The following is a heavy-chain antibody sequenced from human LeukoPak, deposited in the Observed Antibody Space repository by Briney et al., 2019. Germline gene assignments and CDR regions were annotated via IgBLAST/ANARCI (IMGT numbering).Heavy chain of an antibody. V-gene: IGHV3-30*02. CDR2: IRSDGSNK. Sequence: PGGSLRLSCAASGFTFSFYDMHWVRQAPGKGLEWVALIRSDGSNKYYADSVKGRFTISRDNSKHTMYLQMSSLRAEDTAVYYCACSGLPASRSSLNYWGQGTLVTVSS. J-gene: IGHJ4*02. CDR3: ACSGLPASRSSLNY. D-gene: IGHD2-2*01. CDR1: GFTFSFYD.